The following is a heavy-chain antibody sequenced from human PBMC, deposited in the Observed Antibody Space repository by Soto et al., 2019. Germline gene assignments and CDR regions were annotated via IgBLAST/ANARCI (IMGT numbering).Heavy chain of an antibody. D-gene: IGHD3-16*01. V-gene: IGHV4-39*01. J-gene: IGHJ6*02. Sequence: QLQLQESGPGLVKPSETLSLTCTVSGGSISSSSYYWGWIRQPPGKGLEWIGSIYYSGSTYYNPSLKSRVTISVDTSKNQFSLKLSSVTAADTAVYYCASSYDYVWGSYVGYGMDVWGQGTTVTVSS. CDR1: GGSISSSSYY. CDR2: IYYSGST. CDR3: ASSYDYVWGSYVGYGMDV.